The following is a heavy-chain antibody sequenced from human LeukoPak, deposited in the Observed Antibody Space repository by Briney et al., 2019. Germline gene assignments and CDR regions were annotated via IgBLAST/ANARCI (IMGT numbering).Heavy chain of an antibody. J-gene: IGHJ3*02. V-gene: IGHV3-7*01. CDR3: CKVDSSSWYSPKDDAFDI. Sequence: PGGSLRLSCAASGFTFSSYWMSWVRQAPGKGLEWVANIKQDGSEKYYVDSVKGRFTISRDNAKNSLYLQMNSLRAEDTAVYYCCKVDSSSWYSPKDDAFDIWGQGTMVTVSS. CDR1: GFTFSSYW. CDR2: IKQDGSEK. D-gene: IGHD6-13*01.